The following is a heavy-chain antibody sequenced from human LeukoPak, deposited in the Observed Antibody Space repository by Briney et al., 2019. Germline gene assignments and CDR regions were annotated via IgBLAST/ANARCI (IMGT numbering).Heavy chain of an antibody. CDR2: INSDGSST. CDR3: ARSRDSSGYYFGR. J-gene: IGHJ4*02. CDR1: GFTFSSYW. V-gene: IGHV3-74*01. D-gene: IGHD3-22*01. Sequence: GGSLRLSCAASGFTFSSYWMHWVRQAPGKGLVWVSRINSDGSSTSYADSVKGRFTISRDNAKNTLHLQMNSLRAEDTAVYYCARSRDSSGYYFGRWGQGTLVTVSS.